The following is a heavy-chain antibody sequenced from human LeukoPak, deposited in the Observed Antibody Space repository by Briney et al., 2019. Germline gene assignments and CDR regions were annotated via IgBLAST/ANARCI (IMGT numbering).Heavy chain of an antibody. CDR3: AKEDSSGWFNWFDP. CDR1: GFMFRSYG. CDR2: ITGSGDIT. V-gene: IGHV3-23*01. D-gene: IGHD6-19*01. Sequence: PGGSLRLSCAASGFMFRSYGTNWVRQAPGKGLEWVSGITGSGDITYYADSVKGRFTISRDNSKNTLYLQMNSLRAEDTAVYYCAKEDSSGWFNWFDPWGRGTLVTVSS. J-gene: IGHJ5*02.